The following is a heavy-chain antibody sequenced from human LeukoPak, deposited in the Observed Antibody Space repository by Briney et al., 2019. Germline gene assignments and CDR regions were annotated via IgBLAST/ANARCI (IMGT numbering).Heavy chain of an antibody. Sequence: PGGSLRLSCAASGFTFSSYGMHWVRQAPGRGLEWVAVIWYDGSNKYYADSMKGLLTISRDNSKNTLYLQMNSLRAEDTGVYYCARAVGPFDYWGQGTLVTVSS. D-gene: IGHD1-26*01. J-gene: IGHJ4*02. V-gene: IGHV3-33*08. CDR2: IWYDGSNK. CDR3: ARAVGPFDY. CDR1: GFTFSSYG.